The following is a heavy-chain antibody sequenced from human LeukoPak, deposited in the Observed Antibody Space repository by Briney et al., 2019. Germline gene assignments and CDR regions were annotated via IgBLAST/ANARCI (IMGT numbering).Heavy chain of an antibody. CDR1: GITVSSFG. J-gene: IGHJ4*02. CDR2: TSYDGKNT. D-gene: IGHD2-2*01. Sequence: GRSLRLSCAVSGITVSSFGIHWVRQAPGKGLEWVAMTSYDGKNTYSTYSVRGRFTVSRDNSKNTLYLQMNRLRVDDSAVYYCAEGAGAVPAALIDFWGQGTLVIVSS. CDR3: AEGAGAVPAALIDF. V-gene: IGHV3-30*03.